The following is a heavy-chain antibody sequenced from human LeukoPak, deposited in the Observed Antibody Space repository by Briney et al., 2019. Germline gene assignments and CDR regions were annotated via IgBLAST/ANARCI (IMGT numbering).Heavy chain of an antibody. V-gene: IGHV3-23*01. J-gene: IGHJ3*02. CDR1: GFTFSSYA. Sequence: GGSLRLSCAASGFTFSSYAMSWVRQAPGKGLEWVSALSGSGGSTYYADSVKGRFTISRDNSKNTLYLQMNSLRAEDTAVYYCAKSYLWGSVLPWVSDDFDIWGQGTMVTVSS. CDR3: AKSYLWGSVLPWVSDDFDI. CDR2: LSGSGGST. D-gene: IGHD3-16*01.